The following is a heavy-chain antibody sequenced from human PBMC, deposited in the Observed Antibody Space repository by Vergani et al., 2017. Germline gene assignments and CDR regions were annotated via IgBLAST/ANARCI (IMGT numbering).Heavy chain of an antibody. CDR1: GGSFSTGGQS. J-gene: IGHJ5*02. Sequence: QVRLQESGPRLVKPSETLSLTCTVSGGSFSTGGQSWTWLRQSAGKGLEWIGRIYTSGATNYNPSLRSRAIMSVDASKKQFSLTLTSVTAADTAVYYCASDTHSGQRADRWGQGILVTVTS. CDR3: ASDTHSGQRADR. V-gene: IGHV4-61*02. CDR2: IYTSGAT. D-gene: IGHD6-19*01.